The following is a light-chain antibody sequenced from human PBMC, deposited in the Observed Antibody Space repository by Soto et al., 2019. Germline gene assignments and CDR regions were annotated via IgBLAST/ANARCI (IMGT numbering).Light chain of an antibody. CDR1: SSDVGGYNY. V-gene: IGLV2-14*01. Sequence: QSALTQPASVSGSPGQSITISCTGTSSDVGGYNYVSWYQQHPGKAPKLMIYDVSNRPSGVSNHFSGSKSGNTASLTSSGLKAEDEADYYCSSYTSSSTLVLFGGGTKLTIL. CDR2: DVS. J-gene: IGLJ2*01. CDR3: SSYTSSSTLVL.